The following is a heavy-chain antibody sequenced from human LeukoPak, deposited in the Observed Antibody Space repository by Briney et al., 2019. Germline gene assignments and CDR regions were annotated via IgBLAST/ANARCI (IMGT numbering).Heavy chain of an antibody. CDR2: LTPGDSDT. Sequence: GESRKISCNGSGYSFTSHWIGWVRQMPGKGREWRGMLTPGDSDTIYSPSFQGQVTISADESIPTAYLQWSCLKASETAMYYCARLRWPRGGRSSFDYWGQGALVTVSS. J-gene: IGHJ4*02. D-gene: IGHD3-10*01. CDR3: ARLRWPRGGRSSFDY. CDR1: GYSFTSHW. V-gene: IGHV5-51*01.